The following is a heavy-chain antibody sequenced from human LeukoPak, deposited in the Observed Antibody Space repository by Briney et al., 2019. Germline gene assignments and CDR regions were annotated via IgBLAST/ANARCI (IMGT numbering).Heavy chain of an antibody. J-gene: IGHJ4*02. CDR3: AKGSSGTAMVAYYFDY. CDR2: ISGSGGST. D-gene: IGHD5-18*01. Sequence: PGGSLRLSCAASGFTFSSYAMSWVRRAPGKGLEWVSAISGSGGSTYYADSVKGRFTISRDNPKNTLYLQMNRLRAEDTAVYYCAKGSSGTAMVAYYFDYWGQGTLVTVSS. V-gene: IGHV3-23*01. CDR1: GFTFSSYA.